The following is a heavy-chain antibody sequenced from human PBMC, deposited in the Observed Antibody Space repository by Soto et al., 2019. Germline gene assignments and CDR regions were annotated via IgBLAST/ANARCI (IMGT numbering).Heavy chain of an antibody. V-gene: IGHV2-5*02. Sequence: SGPTLVNPRQTLTLTCTFSGFSLSASGVGVGWIRQPPGKALEWLSVVYWDDDKRYSPSLRSRLTITKDTSKNQVVLTMANMDPVDTATYYCARAETHYGMDVGGQGTTVTVSS. CDR1: GFSLSASGVG. J-gene: IGHJ6*02. CDR3: ARAETHYGMDV. CDR2: VYWDDDK.